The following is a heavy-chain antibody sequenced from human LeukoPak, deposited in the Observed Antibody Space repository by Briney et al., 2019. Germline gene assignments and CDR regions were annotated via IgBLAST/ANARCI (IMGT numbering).Heavy chain of an antibody. CDR1: GFTFSRYW. CDR3: AKISRYCSSDDCYISGFDM. J-gene: IGHJ3*02. D-gene: IGHD2-2*01. CDR2: INQDGSEK. Sequence: AGGSLRLSCAASGFTFSRYWMTWVRQAPGKGLEWVANINQDGSEKYYVDSVKGRFTISRDNAKNSLYLQMNSLGAEDTAVYYCAKISRYCSSDDCYISGFDMWGQGTMVTVSS. V-gene: IGHV3-7*01.